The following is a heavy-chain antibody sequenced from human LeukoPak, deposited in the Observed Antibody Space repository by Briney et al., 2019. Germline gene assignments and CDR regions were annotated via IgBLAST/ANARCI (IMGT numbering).Heavy chain of an antibody. Sequence: PGGSLRLSCAASGFTFSSYGMHWVHQAPGKGLEWVAVIWYDGSNKYYADSVKGRFTISRDNSKDTLYLQMNSLRAEDTAVYYCARDRGSSGWAFDYWGQGTLVTVSS. CDR3: ARDRGSSGWAFDY. CDR2: IWYDGSNK. CDR1: GFTFSSYG. V-gene: IGHV3-33*01. J-gene: IGHJ4*02. D-gene: IGHD6-19*01.